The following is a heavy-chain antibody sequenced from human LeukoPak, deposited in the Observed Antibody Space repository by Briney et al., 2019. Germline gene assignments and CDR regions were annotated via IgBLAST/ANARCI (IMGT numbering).Heavy chain of an antibody. CDR1: GFTFSSYG. Sequence: GGSLRLSCAASGFTFSSYGMHWVRRAPGKGLEWVTFIRYDGNDKYYADSVKGRFTISRDNSKNTLYLQMNSLRAEDTAVYYCAKIPAVAGTPVDYWGQGTLITVSS. V-gene: IGHV3-30*02. CDR3: AKIPAVAGTPVDY. D-gene: IGHD6-19*01. CDR2: IRYDGNDK. J-gene: IGHJ4*02.